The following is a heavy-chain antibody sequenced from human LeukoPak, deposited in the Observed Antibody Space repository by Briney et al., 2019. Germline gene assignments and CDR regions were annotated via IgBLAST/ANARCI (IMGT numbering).Heavy chain of an antibody. Sequence: SETLSLTCAVYGGSFSGYYWSWIRQPPGKGLEWIGEINHSGSTNYNPSLKSRVTISVDTSKNQFSLKLSSVTAADTAVYYCARQDNYYDSSGYYWVFDYWGQGTLVTVSS. V-gene: IGHV4-34*01. J-gene: IGHJ4*02. D-gene: IGHD3-22*01. CDR1: GGSFSGYY. CDR3: ARQDNYYDSSGYYWVFDY. CDR2: INHSGST.